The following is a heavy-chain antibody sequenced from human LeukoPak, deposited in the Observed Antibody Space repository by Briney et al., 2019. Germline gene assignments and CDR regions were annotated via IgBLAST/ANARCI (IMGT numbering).Heavy chain of an antibody. CDR3: ATTRGYYDSSGYRY. J-gene: IGHJ4*02. V-gene: IGHV4-39*01. D-gene: IGHD3-22*01. CDR2: IYYSGST. CDR1: GGSISSSSYY. Sequence: PSETLSLTCTVSGGSISSSSYYWGWIRQPPGKGLEWIGSIYYSGSTHYNPSLKSRVTISVDTSKNQFSLKLSSVTAADTAVYYCATTRGYYDSSGYRYWGQGTLVTVSS.